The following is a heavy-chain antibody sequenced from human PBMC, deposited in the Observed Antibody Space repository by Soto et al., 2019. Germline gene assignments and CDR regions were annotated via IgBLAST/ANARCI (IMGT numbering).Heavy chain of an antibody. J-gene: IGHJ5*02. CDR3: AHRRNWGRGYWFDP. CDR2: IDWDDDK. CDR1: GFSLSTSGVG. Sequence: QITLKESGPTLVKPTQTLTLTCTFSGFSLSTSGVGVGWIRQPPGKALEWLALIDWDDDKYYSPSLKSRLTITKDTSKDQVVLKMTNMDPVDTATYYCAHRRNWGRGYWFDPWGQGTLVTVSS. D-gene: IGHD7-27*01. V-gene: IGHV2-5*02.